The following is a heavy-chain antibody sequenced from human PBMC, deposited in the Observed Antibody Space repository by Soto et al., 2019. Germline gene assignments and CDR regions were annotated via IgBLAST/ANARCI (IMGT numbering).Heavy chain of an antibody. D-gene: IGHD1-26*01. CDR2: TSSDGSDK. CDR1: GFTFSNYA. J-gene: IGHJ4*02. V-gene: IGHV3-30-3*01. Sequence: GGSLRLSCTASGFTFSNYAMHWVRQAPGKGLEWVAFTSSDGSDKNYADSARGRFTISRDNSKNTLYLQMNSLRAEGTAVYYCAREGIVGATRGYYFDYWGQGTLVTVSS. CDR3: AREGIVGATRGYYFDY.